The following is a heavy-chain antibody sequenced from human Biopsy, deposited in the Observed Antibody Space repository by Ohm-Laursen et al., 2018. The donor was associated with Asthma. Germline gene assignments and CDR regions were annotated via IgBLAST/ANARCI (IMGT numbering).Heavy chain of an antibody. Sequence: SETLSLTCTVSGGSIGIYYWGWIRQPPGKGLEYIGYTHYSGTTNTDPSLTGRVTMSVYTSKNQFSLKVTSVTAADTAVYFCARVRGAFYESSVKNAFDVWGQGTMVTVSS. J-gene: IGHJ3*01. V-gene: IGHV4-59*01. CDR1: GGSIGIYY. CDR2: THYSGTT. D-gene: IGHD3-22*01. CDR3: ARVRGAFYESSVKNAFDV.